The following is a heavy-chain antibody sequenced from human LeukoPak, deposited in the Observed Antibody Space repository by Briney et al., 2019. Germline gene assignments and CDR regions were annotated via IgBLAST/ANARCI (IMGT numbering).Heavy chain of an antibody. CDR1: GYFISRGYY. CDR3: ARVDHYDFWVFP. CDR2: IYHSGST. V-gene: IGHV4-38-2*02. Sequence: PSETLSLTCTVSGYFISRGYYWGWIRQPPGKGLEWIGIIYHSGSTYYNPSLKSRVTISVDTSKNQFSLKLSSVTAADTAVYYCARVDHYDFWVFPWGQGTLVTVSS. D-gene: IGHD3-3*01. J-gene: IGHJ5*02.